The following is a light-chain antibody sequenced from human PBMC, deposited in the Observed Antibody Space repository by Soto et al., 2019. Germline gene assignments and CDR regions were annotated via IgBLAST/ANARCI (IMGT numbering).Light chain of an antibody. Sequence: DTQMTQSPSSLSASVGDRVTITCQASQGIAKYLHWYQQKPGKAPKLLIYHASNLQTGVPSRFSGSGSGTDFTLTISSLQPEDIETDFCQQYDKLPLTFGGGTKVEIK. J-gene: IGKJ4*01. CDR3: QQYDKLPLT. CDR2: HAS. V-gene: IGKV1-33*01. CDR1: QGIAKY.